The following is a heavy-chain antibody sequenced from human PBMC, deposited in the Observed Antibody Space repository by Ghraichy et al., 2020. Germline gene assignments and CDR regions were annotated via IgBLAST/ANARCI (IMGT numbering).Heavy chain of an antibody. Sequence: EGSLRLSCAASGFTVSSNYMSWVRQAPGKGLEWVSVIYSSGGTYYADSVKGRFTISRDTSKNTLYLQMNSLRAEDTAVYYCARDSSGPGYWGQGTLVTVSS. D-gene: IGHD3-22*01. CDR3: ARDSSGPGY. V-gene: IGHV3-66*03. CDR2: IYSSGGT. J-gene: IGHJ4*02. CDR1: GFTVSSNY.